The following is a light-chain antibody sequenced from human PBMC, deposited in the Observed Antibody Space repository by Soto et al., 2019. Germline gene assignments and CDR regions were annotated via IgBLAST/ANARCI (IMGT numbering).Light chain of an antibody. CDR3: SSYAGSNNLV. J-gene: IGLJ3*02. Sequence: QSVLTQPRSVSGSPGQSVTISCTGTSSDVGGYDFVSWHQQHPGKAPKVMIFDVSKRPSGVPDRFSGSKSGNTASLTVSGLQAEDEADYYCSSYAGSNNLVFGGGTKLTVL. CDR1: SSDVGGYDF. CDR2: DVS. V-gene: IGLV2-11*01.